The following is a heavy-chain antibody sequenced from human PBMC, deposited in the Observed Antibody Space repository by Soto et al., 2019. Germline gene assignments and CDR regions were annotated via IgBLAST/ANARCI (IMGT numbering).Heavy chain of an antibody. Sequence: QLQLQESGPGLVKPSETLSLTCTVSGGSISSSSYYWGWIRQPPGKGLEWIGSIYYSGSTYYNPSLKSRVTISVDTSKNQFSLQLSSVTAADTAVYYCARQRSGWYSDYWGQGTLVTVSS. CDR3: ARQRSGWYSDY. D-gene: IGHD6-19*01. CDR1: GGSISSSSYY. J-gene: IGHJ4*02. CDR2: IYYSGST. V-gene: IGHV4-39*01.